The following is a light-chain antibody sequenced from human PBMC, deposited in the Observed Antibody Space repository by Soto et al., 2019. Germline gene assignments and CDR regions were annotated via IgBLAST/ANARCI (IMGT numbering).Light chain of an antibody. CDR1: QSVSSSY. CDR2: DAS. Sequence: EIVLTQSPGTLSLSPGERATLSCRASQSVSSSYLAWYQQKPGQAPRLLIYDASNRATGIPARFSGSGSGTDFTLSISGLQSEDFAVYYCQQYNDWPLYTFGQGTKVDIK. J-gene: IGKJ2*01. CDR3: QQYNDWPLYT. V-gene: IGKV3-20*01.